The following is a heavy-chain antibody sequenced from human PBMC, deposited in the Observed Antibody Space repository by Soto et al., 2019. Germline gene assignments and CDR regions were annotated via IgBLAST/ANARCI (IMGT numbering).Heavy chain of an antibody. V-gene: IGHV4-59*01. J-gene: IGHJ5*02. CDR3: GSVRPSGYVLS. D-gene: IGHD6-25*01. CDR2: VYFSGNA. Sequence: SETLSLSCTVSGGSLSSYYWTWIRQSPGKGLEWIGYVYFSGNANYNPSLKSRVTISIDTSKNQFSLSLASVTAADTAFYYCGSVRPSGYVLSWGQGTLVTVS. CDR1: GGSLSSYY.